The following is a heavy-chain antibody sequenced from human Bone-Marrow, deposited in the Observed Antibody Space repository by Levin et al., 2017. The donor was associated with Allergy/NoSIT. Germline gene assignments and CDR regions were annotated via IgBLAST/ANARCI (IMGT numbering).Heavy chain of an antibody. CDR2: IKSKTDGGTT. D-gene: IGHD5-18*01. V-gene: IGHV3-15*01. Sequence: SCAASGFTFSNAWMSWVRQAPGKGLEWVGRIKSKTDGGTTDYAAPVKGRFTISRDDSKNTLYLQMNSLKTEDTAVYYCPTEKAAMGYYYGMDVWGQGTTVTVSS. J-gene: IGHJ6*02. CDR3: PTEKAAMGYYYGMDV. CDR1: GFTFSNAW.